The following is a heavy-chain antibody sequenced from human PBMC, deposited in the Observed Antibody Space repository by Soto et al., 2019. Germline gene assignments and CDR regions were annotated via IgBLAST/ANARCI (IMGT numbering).Heavy chain of an antibody. CDR2: IGTAGDT. J-gene: IGHJ4*02. CDR1: GFTFSSYD. D-gene: IGHD3-10*01. Sequence: GGSLRLSCAASGFTFSSYDMHWVRQATGKGLEWVSAIGTAGDTYYPGSVKGRFTISRENAKNSLYLQMNSLRAGDTAVYYCARGFRNLWFGEFDYWGQGTLVTVSS. V-gene: IGHV3-13*01. CDR3: ARGFRNLWFGEFDY.